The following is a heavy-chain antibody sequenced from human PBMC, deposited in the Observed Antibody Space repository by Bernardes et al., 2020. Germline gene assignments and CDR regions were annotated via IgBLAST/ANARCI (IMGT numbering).Heavy chain of an antibody. V-gene: IGHV3-30-3*01. D-gene: IGHD6-13*01. CDR1: GFTFSSYA. CDR2: ISYDGSNK. Sequence: GGSLRLSCAASGFTFSSYAMHWVRQAPGKGLEWVAVISYDGSNKYYADSVKGRFTISRDNSKNTLYLQMNSLRAEDTAVYYCARDYAAAGKGAFDYWGQGTLVTVSS. CDR3: ARDYAAAGKGAFDY. J-gene: IGHJ4*02.